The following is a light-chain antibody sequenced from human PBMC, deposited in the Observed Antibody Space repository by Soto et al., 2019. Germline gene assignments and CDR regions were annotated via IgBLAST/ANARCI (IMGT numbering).Light chain of an antibody. CDR1: QSVSSNY. V-gene: IGKV3-11*01. CDR2: DAS. Sequence: EIGLTQSPDTLSLSPGERATLSCRASQSVSSNYLAWYQQKPGQAPRLLIYDASNRATGIPARFSGSGSGTDFTLTISSLEPEDFAVYYCQQRSNWAITFGQGTRLEIK. CDR3: QQRSNWAIT. J-gene: IGKJ5*01.